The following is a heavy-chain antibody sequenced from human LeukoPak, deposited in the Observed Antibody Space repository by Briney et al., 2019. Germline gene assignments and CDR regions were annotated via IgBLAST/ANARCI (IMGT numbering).Heavy chain of an antibody. J-gene: IGHJ4*02. Sequence: SQTLSLTCGISGDSVSSNSAAWNWIRQSPSRGLEWLGRTYYRSKWYNDYAVSVKSRITINADTSKNQFSLQLNSVTPEDTAVYYCARGSIIAAAGLYCFDYWGQGTLVTVSA. CDR2: TYYRSKWYN. V-gene: IGHV6-1*01. CDR1: GDSVSSNSAA. CDR3: ARGSIIAAAGLYCFDY. D-gene: IGHD6-13*01.